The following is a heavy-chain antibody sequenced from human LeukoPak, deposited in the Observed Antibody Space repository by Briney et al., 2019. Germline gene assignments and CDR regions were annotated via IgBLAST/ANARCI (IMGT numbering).Heavy chain of an antibody. CDR3: ARDRSGSTWVY. CDR2: INPNSGGT. D-gene: IGHD3-10*01. CDR1: GYTFTAYY. Sequence: ASVKVSCKASGYTFTAYYMHWTRQAPGQGLEWMGWINPNSGGTNYAQKYQGRVTMTRDTSISTAYMELSSLRSDDTAIYYCARDRSGSTWVYWGQGTPVTVSS. J-gene: IGHJ4*02. V-gene: IGHV1-2*02.